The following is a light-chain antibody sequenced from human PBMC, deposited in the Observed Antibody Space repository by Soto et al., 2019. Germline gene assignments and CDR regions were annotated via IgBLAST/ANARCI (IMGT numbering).Light chain of an antibody. V-gene: IGLV2-14*01. Sequence: QSVLTQPASVSGSPGQSITISCTGTSSDVGNYNYVSWYQQHPGKAPKLMIYEVSNRPSGVSNRFSGSKSGNTASLTISGLQAEDEADYSCTSYTSSIVFGTGTKVTAL. J-gene: IGLJ1*01. CDR2: EVS. CDR1: SSDVGNYNY. CDR3: TSYTSSIV.